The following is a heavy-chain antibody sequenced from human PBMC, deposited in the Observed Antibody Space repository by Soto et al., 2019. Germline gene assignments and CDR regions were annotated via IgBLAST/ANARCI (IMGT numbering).Heavy chain of an antibody. J-gene: IGHJ2*01. V-gene: IGHV1-18*01. CDR1: GYTFNNYG. CDR3: ARCYCSVGSCYTCLHFDL. Sequence: QVQLVQSGAEVKKPGASVKVSCKASGYTFNNYGISWVRQAPGQGLEWMGWIGPYNGNTDHAQNFQGRVTMTTDTSTIRAYMELRSLRSDDTALYYCARCYCSVGSCYTCLHFDLWGRGTLVTVSS. D-gene: IGHD2-15*01. CDR2: IGPYNGNT.